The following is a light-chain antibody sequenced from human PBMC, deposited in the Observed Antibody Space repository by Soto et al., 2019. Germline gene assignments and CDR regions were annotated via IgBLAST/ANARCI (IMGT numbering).Light chain of an antibody. CDR1: QTITNY. J-gene: IGKJ1*01. CDR2: ATD. Sequence: DIQMTQSPSSLSASVGDRVTITCRASQTITNYLNWYQQQSGRAPKLLIYATDTLQSGVPSRFSGSGSGTDYTLTISSLQPEDFATYYCQQSYNTPQTCGQGTNVHIK. V-gene: IGKV1-39*01. CDR3: QQSYNTPQT.